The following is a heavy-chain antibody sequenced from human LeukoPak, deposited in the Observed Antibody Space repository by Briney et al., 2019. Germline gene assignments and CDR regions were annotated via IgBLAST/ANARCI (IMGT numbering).Heavy chain of an antibody. Sequence: GGSQRLSCAASGFTFSSYWMSWVRQAPGKGLEWVANIKQDGSEKYYVDSVKGRLTISRDNSKNTPYLQMKSLRAEDTSVYYCAKDGTNGYCSGDSCYRGNGLDYWGQGTLVSVSS. CDR3: AKDGTNGYCSGDSCYRGNGLDY. J-gene: IGHJ4*02. V-gene: IGHV3-7*01. CDR1: GFTFSSYW. CDR2: IKQDGSEK. D-gene: IGHD2-15*01.